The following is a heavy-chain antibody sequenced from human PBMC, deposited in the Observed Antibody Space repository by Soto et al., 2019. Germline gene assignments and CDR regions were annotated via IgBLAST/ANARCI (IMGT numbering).Heavy chain of an antibody. J-gene: IGHJ6*02. CDR1: GFTFSSYG. V-gene: IGHV3-30*18. CDR2: ISYDGSNK. Sequence: SLRLSCAASGFTFSSYGMHWVRQAPVKGLEWVAVISYDGSNKYYADSVKGRFTISRDNSKNTLYLQMNSLRAEDTAVYYCAKYSGYDSYYYYGMDVWGQGTTVTVSS. D-gene: IGHD5-12*01. CDR3: AKYSGYDSYYYYGMDV.